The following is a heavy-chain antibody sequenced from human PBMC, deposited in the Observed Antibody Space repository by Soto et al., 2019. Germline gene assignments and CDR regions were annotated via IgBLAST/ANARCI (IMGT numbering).Heavy chain of an antibody. J-gene: IGHJ4*02. CDR2: ISAPGGST. CDR1: GFTFTSFA. Sequence: EVQLLESGGGLVQPGGSLRLSCAASGFTFTSFAMAWVRQAPGKGLEWVSGISAPGGSTHYADSVKGRFTISRDNSRNTGYLQMNSLRAEDTAVYYCAKGGAYCGGDCTRAYWGQGTLVTVSS. D-gene: IGHD2-21*02. CDR3: AKGGAYCGGDCTRAY. V-gene: IGHV3-23*01.